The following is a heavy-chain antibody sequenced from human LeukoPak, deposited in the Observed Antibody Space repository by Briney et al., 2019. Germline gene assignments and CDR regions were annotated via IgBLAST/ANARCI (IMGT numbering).Heavy chain of an antibody. CDR2: IWYDGSNK. Sequence: PGRSLRLSCAASGFTFSSYGMHWVRQAPGKGLEWVAVIWYDGSNKYYADSVKGRFTISRDDSKNTLHLQMNSLRAEDTAVYYCVTAVVTLSSRAFDIWGQGTMVTVSS. V-gene: IGHV3-33*01. J-gene: IGHJ3*02. D-gene: IGHD4-23*01. CDR1: GFTFSSYG. CDR3: VTAVVTLSSRAFDI.